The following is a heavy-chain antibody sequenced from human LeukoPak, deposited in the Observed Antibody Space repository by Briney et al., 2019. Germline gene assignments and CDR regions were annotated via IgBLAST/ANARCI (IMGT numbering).Heavy chain of an antibody. V-gene: IGHV3-23*01. CDR2: IGGTGDKT. D-gene: IGHD1-26*01. CDR3: AKDDPTGRYL. Sequence: AGGSLRLSCVVSGFTFRHYDMTWVRQAPGKGLEWVSVIGGTGDKTYYADSVKGRFTISRDNSKNTVYLQMNSLRVEDTAVYYCAKDDPTGRYLWGQGTLVTVSS. CDR1: GFTFRHYD. J-gene: IGHJ4*02.